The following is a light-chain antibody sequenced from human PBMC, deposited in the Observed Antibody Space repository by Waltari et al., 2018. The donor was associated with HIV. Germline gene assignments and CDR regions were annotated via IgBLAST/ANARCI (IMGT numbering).Light chain of an antibody. Sequence: QSVLTQPPSASGTPGPRVTISCSGSSSNIRSNTVNWYQQLPGTAPRLLIYSNNQRPSGVPDRFSGSKSGTSASLAISGLQSEDEADYYCAAWDDSLSGLVVFGGGTKLTVL. V-gene: IGLV1-44*01. CDR1: SSNIRSNT. J-gene: IGLJ2*01. CDR2: SNN. CDR3: AAWDDSLSGLVV.